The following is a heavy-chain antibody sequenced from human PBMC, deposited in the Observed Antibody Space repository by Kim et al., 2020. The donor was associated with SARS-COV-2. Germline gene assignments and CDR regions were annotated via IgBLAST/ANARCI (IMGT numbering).Heavy chain of an antibody. D-gene: IGHD3-22*01. Sequence: SNQSLKSRVTISVDTSKNQFSLKLSSVTAADTAVYYCASGNDSSGYYDYWGQGTLVTVSS. J-gene: IGHJ4*02. CDR3: ASGNDSSGYYDY. V-gene: IGHV4-31*02.